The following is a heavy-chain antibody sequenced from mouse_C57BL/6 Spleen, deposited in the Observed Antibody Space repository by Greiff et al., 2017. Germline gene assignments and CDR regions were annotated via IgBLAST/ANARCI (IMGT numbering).Heavy chain of an antibody. CDR3: AREAAQALYYYAMDY. V-gene: IGHV1-76*01. J-gene: IGHJ4*01. CDR1: GYTFTDYY. Sequence: QVQLQQSGAELVRPGASVKLSCKASGYTFTDYYINWVKQRPGQGLEWIARIYPGSGNTYYNEKFKGKATLTAEKSSSTAYMQLSSLTSEDSAVYCCAREAAQALYYYAMDYWGQGTSVTVSS. CDR2: IYPGSGNT. D-gene: IGHD3-2*02.